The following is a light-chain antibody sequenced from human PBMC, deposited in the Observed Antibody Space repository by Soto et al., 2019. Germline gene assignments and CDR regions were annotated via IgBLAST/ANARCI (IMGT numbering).Light chain of an antibody. J-gene: IGKJ1*01. CDR1: QSITNNY. V-gene: IGKV3-20*01. CDR3: QQYGSSPWT. Sequence: EIVLTQSPGTLSLSLGERATLSCRASQSITNNYLAWYQQKPGQAPRLLIYLASNRAPGIPDRFSGSGSGADFTLTINRLEPEDFAVYHCQQYGSSPWTFGQGTKVDIK. CDR2: LAS.